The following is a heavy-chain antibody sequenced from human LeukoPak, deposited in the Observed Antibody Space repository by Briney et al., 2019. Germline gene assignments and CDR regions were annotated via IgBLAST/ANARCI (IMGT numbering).Heavy chain of an antibody. Sequence: SETLSLTCTVSGGSISSSSYYWGWIRQPPGTGLEWIGSIYYSGSTYYNPSLKSRVTISVDTSKNQFSLKLSSVTAADTAVYYCASPGIAAAGTNYWGQGTLVTVSS. CDR1: GGSISSSSYY. D-gene: IGHD6-13*01. CDR2: IYYSGST. V-gene: IGHV4-39*01. CDR3: ASPGIAAAGTNY. J-gene: IGHJ4*02.